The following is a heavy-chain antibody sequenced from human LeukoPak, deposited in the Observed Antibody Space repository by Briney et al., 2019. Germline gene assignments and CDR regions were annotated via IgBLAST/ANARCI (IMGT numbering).Heavy chain of an antibody. CDR2: IYTSGGT. V-gene: IGHV4-4*09. CDR3: ARVRGDYYDSSGYPNNFDY. CDR1: GDSISSYY. Sequence: SETLSLTCTVSGDSISSYYWSWIRQPPGKGLEWIGYIYTSGGTNYIPSLKGRVTISIDTSKNQFSLKLSSVTAADTAVYYCARVRGDYYDSSGYPNNFDYWGQGTLVTVSS. D-gene: IGHD3-22*01. J-gene: IGHJ4*02.